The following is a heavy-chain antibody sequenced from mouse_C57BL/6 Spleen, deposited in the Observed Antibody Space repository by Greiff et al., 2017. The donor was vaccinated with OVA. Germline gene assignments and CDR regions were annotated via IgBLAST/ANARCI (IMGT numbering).Heavy chain of an antibody. Sequence: EVQLEESGGGLVQPGGSLKLSCAASGFTFSDYYMYWVRQTPEKRLEWVAYISNGGGSTYYPDTVKGRFTISRDNAKNTLYLQMSRLKAEDTAMYYCARRSSYYAMGYWGQGTSVTVAS. V-gene: IGHV5-12*01. D-gene: IGHD1-1*01. CDR2: ISNGGGST. CDR1: GFTFSDYY. J-gene: IGHJ4*01. CDR3: ARRSSYYAMGY.